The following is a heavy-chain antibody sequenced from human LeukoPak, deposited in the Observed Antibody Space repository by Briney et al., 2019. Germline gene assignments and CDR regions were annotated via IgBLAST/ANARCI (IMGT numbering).Heavy chain of an antibody. CDR3: ARLQDGYKAFDY. Sequence: SETLSLTCTVSGGSISSYYWSWIRQPPGKGLEWIGEISQTGSTNSNPSLKSRVTISVDTSKKQFALKLSSVTVADTAVYYCARLQDGYKAFDYWGQGILVTVSS. V-gene: IGHV4-34*01. J-gene: IGHJ4*02. CDR1: GGSISSYY. CDR2: ISQTGST. D-gene: IGHD5-24*01.